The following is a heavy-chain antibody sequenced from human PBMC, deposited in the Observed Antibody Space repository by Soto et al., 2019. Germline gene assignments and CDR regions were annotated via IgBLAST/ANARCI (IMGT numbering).Heavy chain of an antibody. CDR2: ISGSGGST. J-gene: IGHJ4*02. V-gene: IGHV3-23*01. D-gene: IGHD2-2*01. CDR1: GFTFSGYA. Sequence: GGSLRLSCAASGFTFSGYAMSWVRQAPGKGLEWVSAISGSGGSTYYADSVKGRFTISRDNSKNTLYLQMNSLRAEDTAVYYCAKDPVVVPAAIAPFDSWGQGTLVTVSS. CDR3: AKDPVVVPAAIAPFDS.